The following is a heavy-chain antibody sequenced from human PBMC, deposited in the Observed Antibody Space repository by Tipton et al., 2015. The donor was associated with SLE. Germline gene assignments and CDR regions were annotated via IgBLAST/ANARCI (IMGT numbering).Heavy chain of an antibody. CDR2: INHSGST. Sequence: TLSLTCAVYGGSFSGYYWSWIRQPPGKGLEWIGEINHSGSTNYNPSLKSRVTISVDMSKNHFSLKLSSVTAADTAVYYCAREGDVVPFDYWGQGTLVTVSS. D-gene: IGHD3-10*01. V-gene: IGHV4-34*01. CDR3: AREGDVVPFDY. CDR1: GGSFSGYY. J-gene: IGHJ4*02.